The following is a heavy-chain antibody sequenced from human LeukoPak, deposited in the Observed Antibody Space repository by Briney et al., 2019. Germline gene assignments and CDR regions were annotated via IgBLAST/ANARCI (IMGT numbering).Heavy chain of an antibody. CDR2: ISSSSTHI. Sequence: GGSLRLSCAASGFTLSSYCMHWVRQAPGKGLEWVSYISSSSTHIYYADSVKGRFTISRDNARNSLYLQMNSLRAEDTAIYYCARSEHSSSSFDYWGQGTLVTVSS. J-gene: IGHJ4*02. V-gene: IGHV3-21*01. CDR3: ARSEHSSSSFDY. CDR1: GFTLSSYC. D-gene: IGHD6-6*01.